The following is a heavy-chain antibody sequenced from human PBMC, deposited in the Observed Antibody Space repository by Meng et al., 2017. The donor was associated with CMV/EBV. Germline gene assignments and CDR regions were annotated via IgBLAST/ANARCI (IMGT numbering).Heavy chain of an antibody. CDR2: IYYSKST. D-gene: IGHD2-21*01. Sequence: QLQLQRAGPVLGQPSETLSLNCSDSGDSSKRANNIWGWIRQPPGKGLEWIASIYYSKSTYYNPSLKSRVTIAVDTSKNQFSLRLSSVTAADTAVYYCARHGMWLIRNAYWGQGTLVTVSS. CDR3: ARHGMWLIRNAY. V-gene: IGHV4-39*07. J-gene: IGHJ4*02. CDR1: GDSSKRANNI.